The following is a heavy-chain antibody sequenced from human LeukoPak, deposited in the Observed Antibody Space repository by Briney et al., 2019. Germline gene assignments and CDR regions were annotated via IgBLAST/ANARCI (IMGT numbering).Heavy chain of an antibody. CDR3: ARGIKNYYDSSAYFDY. Sequence: SETLSLTCDVSGYSISSGYYWGWIRQPPGKGLEWIGSINHSGRTYYNPSLKSRVTRSVDKSKNQLALRLSSVTAADTAVYSCARGIKNYYDSSAYFDYWGQGTLVTASS. CDR2: INHSGRT. D-gene: IGHD3-22*01. CDR1: GYSISSGYY. V-gene: IGHV4-38-2*01. J-gene: IGHJ4*02.